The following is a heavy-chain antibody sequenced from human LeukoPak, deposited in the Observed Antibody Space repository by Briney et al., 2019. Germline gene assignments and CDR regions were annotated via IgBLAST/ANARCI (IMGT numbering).Heavy chain of an antibody. Sequence: GGSLRLSCIGSGFSLSGYAMSWVRQAPGKGLEWVSTISGGGDAAYYADSVKGRFTISRDNSKNTLYLQMNSLRAEDTAVYYCPRKYDSSGYFDYWGRGTLVTVSS. J-gene: IGHJ4*02. CDR3: PRKYDSSGYFDY. CDR1: GFSLSGYA. CDR2: ISGGGDAA. V-gene: IGHV3-23*01. D-gene: IGHD3-22*01.